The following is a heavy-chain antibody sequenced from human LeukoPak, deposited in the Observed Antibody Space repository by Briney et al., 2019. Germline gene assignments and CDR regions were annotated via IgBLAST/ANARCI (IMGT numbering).Heavy chain of an antibody. J-gene: IGHJ4*02. D-gene: IGHD3-22*01. Sequence: TGESLKISCKGSGYSFTSYWIGWVRQMPGKGLEWMGIIYPGDSDTRYSPSFQGQVTIPADKSISTAYLQWSSLKASDTAMYYCARLPRKRVYYYDSSGYEFDYWGQGTLVTVSS. CDR3: ARLPRKRVYYYDSSGYEFDY. CDR1: GYSFTSYW. V-gene: IGHV5-51*01. CDR2: IYPGDSDT.